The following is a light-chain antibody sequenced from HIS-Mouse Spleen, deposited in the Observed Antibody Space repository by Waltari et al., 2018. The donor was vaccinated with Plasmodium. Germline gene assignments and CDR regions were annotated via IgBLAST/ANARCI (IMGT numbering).Light chain of an antibody. CDR1: SSNIGSNT. CDR3: AAWDDSLNGVV. Sequence: QSVLTQPPSASGTPGQRVTISCSGRSSNIGSNTVNWYQLPGTAPKLLIYSNNQRPSGVPDRFSGSKSGTSASLAISGLQSEDEADYYCAAWDDSLNGVVFGGGTKLTVL. CDR2: SNN. V-gene: IGLV1-44*01. J-gene: IGLJ2*01.